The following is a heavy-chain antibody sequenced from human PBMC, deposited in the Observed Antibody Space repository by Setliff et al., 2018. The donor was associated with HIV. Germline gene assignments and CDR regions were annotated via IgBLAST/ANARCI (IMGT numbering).Heavy chain of an antibody. V-gene: IGHV4-4*07. D-gene: IGHD3-16*01. CDR2: IYTSGST. Sequence: PSETLSLTCTVSGGSISSYYWSWIRQPAGKGLEWIGHIYTSGSTNYNPSPKSRVTMSVDTSKNQFSLKLSSVTAADTAVYYCARDVPWGDYYYYMDVWGKGTTVTVSS. CDR1: GGSISSYY. J-gene: IGHJ6*03. CDR3: ARDVPWGDYYYYMDV.